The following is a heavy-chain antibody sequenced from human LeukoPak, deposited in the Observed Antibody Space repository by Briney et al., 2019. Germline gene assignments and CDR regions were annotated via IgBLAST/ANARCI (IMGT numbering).Heavy chain of an antibody. CDR3: GRTPSGGYYHGDY. CDR1: GYSFRNYG. CDR2: ISGYNVNT. Sequence: ASVKVSCKASGYSFRNYGITWVRQAPGQGLEWMGWISGYNVNTNYAQNFQGRVTMTTDTSTSTAYMELKSLTSDDTAVYYCGRTPSGGYYHGDYWGQGTLVTVSS. J-gene: IGHJ4*02. D-gene: IGHD3-22*01. V-gene: IGHV1-18*01.